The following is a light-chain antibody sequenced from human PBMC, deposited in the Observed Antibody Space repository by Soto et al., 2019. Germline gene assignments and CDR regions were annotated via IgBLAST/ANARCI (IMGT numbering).Light chain of an antibody. V-gene: IGKV3-20*01. CDR1: QSISSY. CDR3: QHYAASPWA. CDR2: AAS. Sequence: EIVMTQSPATLSLFPGERATISWRASQSISSYLAWYQQKPGQAPRLLIYAASYRATGIPDRFSGSGSGTEFTLSISRLDPADFAVYYCQHYAASPWAFGPGTKVDIK. J-gene: IGKJ1*01.